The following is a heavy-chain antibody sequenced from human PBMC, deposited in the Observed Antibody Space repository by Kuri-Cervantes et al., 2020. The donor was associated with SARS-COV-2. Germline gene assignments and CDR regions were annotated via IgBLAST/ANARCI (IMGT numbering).Heavy chain of an antibody. CDR2: ITGSGSYK. CDR1: GFTFSSYS. V-gene: IGHV3-21*01. J-gene: IGHJ6*03. CDR3: ARVAGEGPIYYYYMDV. D-gene: IGHD2-21*01. Sequence: GESLKISCAASGFTFSSYSMNWVRQAPGKGLEWVSFITGSGSYKYYADSLKGRMSISKDDAKNSLYLQINSLRGEDTAVYFCARVAGEGPIYYYYMDVWGKGTTVTVSS.